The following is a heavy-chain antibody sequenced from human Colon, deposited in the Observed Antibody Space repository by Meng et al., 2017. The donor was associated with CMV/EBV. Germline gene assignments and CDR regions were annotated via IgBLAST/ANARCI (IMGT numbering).Heavy chain of an antibody. D-gene: IGHD2-8*01. V-gene: IGHV3-48*03. CDR3: ASTGPLYGLYFCY. J-gene: IGHJ4*02. CDR1: GFMFSNYE. Sequence: GGSLRLSCEASGFMFSNYEMNWVRQAPGKGLEWVSYISTSGYTVSYGDSVKGRFTIFRDNAKNSVYLQMNSLRAEDTAVYYCASTGPLYGLYFCYWGQGTLVTVSS. CDR2: ISTSGYTV.